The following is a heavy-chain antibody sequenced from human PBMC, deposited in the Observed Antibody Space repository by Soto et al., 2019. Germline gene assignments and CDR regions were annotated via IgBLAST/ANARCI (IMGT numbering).Heavy chain of an antibody. V-gene: IGHV3-21*01. CDR1: GFTFSSYS. CDR2: ISSSSSYI. J-gene: IGHJ4*02. Sequence: EVQLVESGGGLVKPGGSLRLSCAASGFTFSSYSMNWVRQAPGKGLEWVSSISSSSSYIYYADSVKGRFTISRDNAKNSLYLQMNSLRAEDTAVYYCARGRGATTPNPEGYWGQGTLVTVSS. D-gene: IGHD1-1*01. CDR3: ARGRGATTPNPEGY.